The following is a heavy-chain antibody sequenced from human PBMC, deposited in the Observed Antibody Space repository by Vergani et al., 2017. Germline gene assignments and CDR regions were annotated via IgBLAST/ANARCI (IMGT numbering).Heavy chain of an antibody. Sequence: QVQLVESGGGLVKPGGSLRLSCAASGFTFSGYYMSWIRQAPGQGLEWVSYISSSISYTNYADSLKGRFTISTDKSKNSLYLQMNSLRAEDTAVYYCATDLGYYGSRSHLRLNSFDIWGQGTMVTAAS. CDR2: ISSSISYT. CDR1: GFTFSGYY. J-gene: IGHJ3*02. V-gene: IGHV3-11*06. CDR3: ATDLGYYGSRSHLRLNSFDI. D-gene: IGHD3-10*01.